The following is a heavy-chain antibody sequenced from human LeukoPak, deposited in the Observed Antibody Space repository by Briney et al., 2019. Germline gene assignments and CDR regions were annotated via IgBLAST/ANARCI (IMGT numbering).Heavy chain of an antibody. CDR1: GYSFTSYW. CDR3: ARHPYYYDSSGYGDDAFDI. J-gene: IGHJ3*02. Sequence: GESLKISCRGSGYSFTSYWIGWVRQMPGKGLEWMGIIYPGDSDTRYSPSFQGQVTISADKSISTAYLQWSSLKASDTAMYYCARHPYYYDSSGYGDDAFDIWGQGTMVTVSS. D-gene: IGHD3-22*01. CDR2: IYPGDSDT. V-gene: IGHV5-51*01.